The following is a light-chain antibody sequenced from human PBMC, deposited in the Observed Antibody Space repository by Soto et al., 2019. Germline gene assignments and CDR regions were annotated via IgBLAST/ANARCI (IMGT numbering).Light chain of an antibody. V-gene: IGKV3-15*01. J-gene: IGKJ4*01. CDR3: QPYENWPLT. CDR1: QGIGDT. CDR2: DTS. Sequence: EVVMRQSPATLSGSPGEGATLSCRASQGIGDTLAWYQHKPGQTPRLLIYDTSTRATGVPARFSGSRSGAEFTLTINSLQSEDFAVYWCQPYENWPLTFGGGTKVEIK.